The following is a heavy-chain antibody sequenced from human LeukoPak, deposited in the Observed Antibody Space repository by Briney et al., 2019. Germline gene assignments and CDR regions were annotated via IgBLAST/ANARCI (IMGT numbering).Heavy chain of an antibody. D-gene: IGHD5-24*01. V-gene: IGHV1-69*13. Sequence: ASVKVSCKASEGTFSSYAISWVRQAPGQGLEWIGGIIPIFGTANYAQKFQGRVTITADESTSTAYMELSSLRSEDTAVYYCARSEGGDGYNGIDYWGQGTLVTVSS. CDR2: IIPIFGTA. CDR1: EGTFSSYA. CDR3: ARSEGGDGYNGIDY. J-gene: IGHJ4*02.